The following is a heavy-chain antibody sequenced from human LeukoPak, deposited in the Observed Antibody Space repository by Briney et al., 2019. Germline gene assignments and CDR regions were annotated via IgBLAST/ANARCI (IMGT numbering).Heavy chain of an antibody. CDR3: ARGLRDLDY. J-gene: IGHJ4*02. CDR2: INHSGST. V-gene: IGHV4-39*07. CDR1: GGSISSGGYY. D-gene: IGHD4-17*01. Sequence: SETLSLICTVSGGSISSGGYYWSWIRQPPGKGLEWIGEINHSGSTNYNPSLKSRVTISVDTSKNQFSLKLSSVTAADTAVYYCARGLRDLDYWGQGTLVTVSS.